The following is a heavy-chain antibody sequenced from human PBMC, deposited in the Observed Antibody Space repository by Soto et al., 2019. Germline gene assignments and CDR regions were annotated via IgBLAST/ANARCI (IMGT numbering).Heavy chain of an antibody. CDR3: ARVYCSGTYPIDY. D-gene: IGHD3-10*01. J-gene: IGHJ4*02. V-gene: IGHV3-33*01. CDR2: IWSGGSDK. Sequence: QVQLVESGGGVVQPGRSLRLSCAASGFAFSSYGMHWVRQAPGKGLEWVTVIWSGGSDKYYADSVKGRFTISRDNSKNTLYLQMNSLRAEDTSVYYCARVYCSGTYPIDYWGQGTLVTVSS. CDR1: GFAFSSYG.